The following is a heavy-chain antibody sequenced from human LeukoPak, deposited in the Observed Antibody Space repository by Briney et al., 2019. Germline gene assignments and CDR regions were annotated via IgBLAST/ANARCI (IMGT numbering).Heavy chain of an antibody. V-gene: IGHV3-23*01. CDR2: ITDSGGST. D-gene: IGHD3-16*02. CDR3: AKDTSARRGSLNG. J-gene: IGHJ4*02. CDR1: GFTFSSYA. Sequence: GGSLRLSCTASGFTFSSYAMSWVRQAPGKGLEWVSAITDSGGSTSYADSVRGRFTISRDNSKNTLYLQMNSLRAEDAAVYYCAKDTSARRGSLNGWGQGTLVTVSS.